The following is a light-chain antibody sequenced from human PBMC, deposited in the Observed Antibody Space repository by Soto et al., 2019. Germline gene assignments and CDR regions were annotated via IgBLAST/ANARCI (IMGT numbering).Light chain of an antibody. CDR1: SSNIGPTYD. CDR2: ANT. V-gene: IGLV1-40*01. CDR3: QAYDSSLSGYV. Sequence: QSVLTQPPSVSGAPGQRVTISCTGRSSNIGPTYDVHWYQQLPGTAPKLLIYANTNQPSGVPDRFSGSKSGTSASLAITGLQDEDEADYFCQAYDSSLSGYVFGPGTKLTVL. J-gene: IGLJ1*01.